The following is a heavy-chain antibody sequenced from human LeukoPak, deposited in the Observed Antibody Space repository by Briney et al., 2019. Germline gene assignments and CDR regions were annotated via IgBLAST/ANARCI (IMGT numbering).Heavy chain of an antibody. J-gene: IGHJ4*02. Sequence: ASVKVSCKASGGTFSSYAISWVRQAPGQGLEWMGRIIPILGIANYAQKLQGRVTMTTDTSTSTAYMELRSLRSDDTAVYYCARGPRDSGSYFAVLDYWGQGTLVTVSS. V-gene: IGHV1-69*04. CDR1: GGTFSSYA. D-gene: IGHD1-26*01. CDR2: IIPILGIA. CDR3: ARGPRDSGSYFAVLDY.